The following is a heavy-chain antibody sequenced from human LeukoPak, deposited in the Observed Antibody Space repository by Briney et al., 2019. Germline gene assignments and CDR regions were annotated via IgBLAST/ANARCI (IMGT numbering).Heavy chain of an antibody. Sequence: KPGRSLTLSCAVSGLTFSSNSINCVSHAEGNWLEWVSSISNSSSYIYYADSVKHRFTISRDNAKNSLYLQMNSLRAEDTAVYYCARAGYCSGGSYYHDFDYWGQGTLVTVSS. CDR3: ARAGYCSGGSYYHDFDY. CDR1: GLTFSSNS. CDR2: ISNSSSYI. J-gene: IGHJ4*02. V-gene: IGHV3-21*01. D-gene: IGHD2-15*01.